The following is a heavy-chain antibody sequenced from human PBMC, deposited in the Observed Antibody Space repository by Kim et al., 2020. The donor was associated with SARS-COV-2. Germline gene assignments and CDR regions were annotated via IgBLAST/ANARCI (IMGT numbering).Heavy chain of an antibody. CDR2: T. J-gene: IGHJ4*02. CDR3: ARDSVGSYFDY. Sequence: TNYNPSLKSRVTISVDTSKNQFSLKLSSVTAADTAVYYCARDSVGSYFDYWGQGTLVTVSS. V-gene: IGHV4-59*01. D-gene: IGHD1-26*01.